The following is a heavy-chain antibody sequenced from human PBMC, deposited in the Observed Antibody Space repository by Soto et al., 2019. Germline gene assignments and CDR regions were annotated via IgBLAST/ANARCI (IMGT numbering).Heavy chain of an antibody. CDR3: ARNYYDSSGYYYGGAFDI. D-gene: IGHD3-22*01. J-gene: IGHJ3*02. V-gene: IGHV3-66*01. CDR2: IYSDDST. Sequence: EVQLVESGGGLVQPGGSLRLSCAASGLTVSSNYMSWVRQAPGKGLEWVSVIYSDDSTFYSDSVKGRFTISRDNSKNTLYRQMNSLRAEDTAVYYCARNYYDSSGYYYGGAFDIVGQGTMVTVSS. CDR1: GLTVSSNY.